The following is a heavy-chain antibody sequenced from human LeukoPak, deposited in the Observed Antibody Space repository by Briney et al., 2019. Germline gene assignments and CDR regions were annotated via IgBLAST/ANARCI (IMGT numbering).Heavy chain of an antibody. CDR2: INHSGST. CDR1: DGSFRGDY. Sequence: SETLPLYCAVNDGSFRGDYWSWIRQRPRNGLEWVGEINHSGSTNYNPSPKSRVTISVDTPKNQFPLKLSPVTSAHPPVFDRARGLFPGNWGQGTLVPVSS. D-gene: IGHD3-10*01. V-gene: IGHV4-34*01. J-gene: IGHJ4*02. CDR3: ARGLFPGN.